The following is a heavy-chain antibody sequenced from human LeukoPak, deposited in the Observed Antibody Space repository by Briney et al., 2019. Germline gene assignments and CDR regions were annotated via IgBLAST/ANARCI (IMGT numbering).Heavy chain of an antibody. J-gene: IGHJ4*02. CDR3: ARDLDYYDSSGNFDY. CDR1: GGSISSSSYY. D-gene: IGHD3-22*01. V-gene: IGHV4-39*07. CDR2: IYYSGST. Sequence: SETLSLTCTVSGGSISSSSYYWGWIRQPPGKGLEWIGSIYYSGSTYYNPSLKSRVTISVDTSKNQFSLKLSSVTAADTAVYYCARDLDYYDSSGNFDYWGQGTLVTVSS.